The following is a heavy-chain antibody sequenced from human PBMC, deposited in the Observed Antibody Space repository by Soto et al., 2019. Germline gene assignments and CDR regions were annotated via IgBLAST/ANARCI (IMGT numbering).Heavy chain of an antibody. CDR3: ARGGTSGWLKGAYDV. CDR1: GGTLNKHA. Sequence: QVQLVQSGAEVKKPGSSVKVSCKASGGTLNKHAITWVRRAPGQGLEWLGGIIPMFGIPNYPQKFQGRATITADDSTNTSHMELHRLTSDDTAVYYCARGGTSGWLKGAYDVWGQGTMVTVSS. CDR2: IIPMFGIP. J-gene: IGHJ3*01. V-gene: IGHV1-69*01. D-gene: IGHD6-13*01.